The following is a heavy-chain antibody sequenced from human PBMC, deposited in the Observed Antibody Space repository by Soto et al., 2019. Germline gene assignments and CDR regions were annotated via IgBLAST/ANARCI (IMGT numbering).Heavy chain of an antibody. V-gene: IGHV1-18*01. D-gene: IGHD3-9*01. Sequence: ASVKVSCKASGYTFTSYGISWVRQAPGQGLEWMGWISAYNGNTNYAQKLQGRVTMTTDTSTSTAYMELRSLRSDDTAVYYCARYLTQYYDILTDAFDIWGQGTMVTVSS. J-gene: IGHJ3*02. CDR1: GYTFTSYG. CDR2: ISAYNGNT. CDR3: ARYLTQYYDILTDAFDI.